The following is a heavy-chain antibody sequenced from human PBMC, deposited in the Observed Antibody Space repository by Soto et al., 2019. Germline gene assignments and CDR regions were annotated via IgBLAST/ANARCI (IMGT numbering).Heavy chain of an antibody. V-gene: IGHV3-21*01. CDR2: ISSSSSYI. J-gene: IGHJ4*02. D-gene: IGHD3-10*01. Sequence: GGSLRLSCAASGFTFSSYSMNWVRQAPGKGLEWVSSISSSSSYIYYADSVKGRFTISRDNAKNSLYLQMNSLRAEDTAVYYCARDMVRGVIFSPFDYWGQGTLVTVSS. CDR3: ARDMVRGVIFSPFDY. CDR1: GFTFSSYS.